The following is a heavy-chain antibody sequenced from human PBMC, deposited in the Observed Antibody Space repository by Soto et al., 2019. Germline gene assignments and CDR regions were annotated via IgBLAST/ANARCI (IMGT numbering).Heavy chain of an antibody. D-gene: IGHD1-7*01. CDR2: LIPIFGTA. V-gene: IGHV1-69*01. J-gene: IGHJ5*02. Sequence: MSWPCQEKKQGLEWMGGLIPIFGTANYAQKFQGRVTITADESTSKAYMELSSLRSEDTAVYSCAREPHNWNYEVHNWFDPWGQGTLVTVSS. CDR3: AREPHNWNYEVHNWFDP.